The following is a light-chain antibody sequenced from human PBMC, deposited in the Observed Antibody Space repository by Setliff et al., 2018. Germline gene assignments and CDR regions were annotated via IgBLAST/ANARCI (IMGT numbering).Light chain of an antibody. CDR2: RNN. CDR1: SSNIGSNT. J-gene: IGLJ1*01. Sequence: QSALTQSPSASGTPGQRVTITCSGSSSNIGSNTVNWYQQLPGTAPKLLIYRNNQRPSGVPDRFSGSKSGTSASLAITGLQAEDEADYYCQSYDSSLSALYVFGTGTKVTVL. V-gene: IGLV1-44*01. CDR3: QSYDSSLSALYV.